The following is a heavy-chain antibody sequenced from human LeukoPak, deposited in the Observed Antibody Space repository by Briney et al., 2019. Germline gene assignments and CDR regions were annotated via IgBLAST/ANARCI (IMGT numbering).Heavy chain of an antibody. CDR2: INHSGST. CDR1: GGSFSGYY. V-gene: IGHV4-34*01. J-gene: IGHJ6*02. CDR3: ARGRTTETTYYYYYHGMDV. Sequence: SETLSLTCAVYGGSFSGYYWSWIRQPPGKGLGWIGEINHSGSTNYNPSLKSRVTISVDTSKNQFSLKLSSVTAADTAVYYCARGRTTETTYYYYYHGMDVWGQGTTVTVSS. D-gene: IGHD4-11*01.